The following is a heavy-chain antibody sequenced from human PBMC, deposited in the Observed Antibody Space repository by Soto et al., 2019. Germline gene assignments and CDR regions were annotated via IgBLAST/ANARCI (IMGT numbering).Heavy chain of an antibody. D-gene: IGHD7-27*01. CDR2: INAGNGNT. CDR3: AKEGELGSHPDY. Sequence: ASVKVSCKASGYTFTSYAMHWVRQAPGQRLEWMGWINAGNGNTKYSQKFQGRVTITRDTSASTAYMELSSLRSEDTAVYYCAKEGELGSHPDYWGQGTLVTVSS. V-gene: IGHV1-3*01. CDR1: GYTFTSYA. J-gene: IGHJ4*02.